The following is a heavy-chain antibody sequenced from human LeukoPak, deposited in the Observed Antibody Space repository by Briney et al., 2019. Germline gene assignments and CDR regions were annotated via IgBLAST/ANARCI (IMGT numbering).Heavy chain of an antibody. CDR2: INLDGSQK. CDR3: ARKRPNYFDY. Sequence: GGSLRLSCAASGFTFSSYAMHWVRQAPGKGPEWVANINLDGSQKYYVDSVKGRFTISRDNAENSLYLQMNSLRAEDTALYYCARKRPNYFDYWGQGTLVTVSP. J-gene: IGHJ4*02. CDR1: GFTFSSYA. V-gene: IGHV3-7*01.